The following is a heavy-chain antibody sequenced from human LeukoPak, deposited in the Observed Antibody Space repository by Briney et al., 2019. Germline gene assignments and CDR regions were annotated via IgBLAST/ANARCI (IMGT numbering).Heavy chain of an antibody. Sequence: PSETLSLTCTVSGGSISSSSYYWGWIRQPPGNGLEWIGSIYYSGSTYYNPSLKSRVTISVDTSKNQFSLKLSSVTAADTAVYYCARHEDIVVVVAATGWFDPWGQGTLVTVSS. J-gene: IGHJ5*02. D-gene: IGHD2-15*01. V-gene: IGHV4-39*01. CDR1: GGSISSSSYY. CDR2: IYYSGST. CDR3: ARHEDIVVVVAATGWFDP.